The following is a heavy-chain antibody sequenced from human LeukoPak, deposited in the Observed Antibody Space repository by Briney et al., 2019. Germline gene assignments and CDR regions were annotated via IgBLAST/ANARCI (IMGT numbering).Heavy chain of an antibody. CDR3: ARVGYTEYYYYYYMDV. CDR1: GGSISSGDYY. CDR2: IYYSGST. J-gene: IGHJ6*03. D-gene: IGHD6-13*01. Sequence: SETLSLTCSVSGGSISSGDYYWSWIRQPPGKGLEWIGYIYYSGSTNYNPSLKSRVTISVDTSKNQFSLKLSSVTAADTAVYYCARVGYTEYYYYYYMDVWGKGTTVTVSS. V-gene: IGHV4-61*08.